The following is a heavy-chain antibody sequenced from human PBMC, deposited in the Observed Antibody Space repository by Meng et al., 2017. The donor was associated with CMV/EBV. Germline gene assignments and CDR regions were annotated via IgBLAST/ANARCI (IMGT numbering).Heavy chain of an antibody. D-gene: IGHD3-3*01. CDR1: GFTFSSYW. Sequence: GESLKISCAASGFTFSSYWMSWVRQAPGKGLEWVANIKQDGSEKYYVDSAKGRFTISRDNAKNSLYLQMNSLRAEDTAVYYCARAGFLEWAFDYWGQGTLVTVSS. CDR3: ARAGFLEWAFDY. V-gene: IGHV3-7*01. CDR2: IKQDGSEK. J-gene: IGHJ4*02.